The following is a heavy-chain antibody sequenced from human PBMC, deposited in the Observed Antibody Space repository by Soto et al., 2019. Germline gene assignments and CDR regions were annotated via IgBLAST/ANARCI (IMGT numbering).Heavy chain of an antibody. J-gene: IGHJ4*02. CDR3: ERDQGYCSGGSCYVAGY. Sequence: EVQLVESGGGLVQPGGSLTLSCAASGFTFSTYWMHWVRQAPGKGLVWVSRINSDGSTTDYADSVRGRFTISRDNAKNTLYLQMNSLRAEDTAVYYCERDQGYCSGGSCYVAGYWGQGTLVTVSS. CDR1: GFTFSTYW. CDR2: INSDGSTT. D-gene: IGHD2-15*01. V-gene: IGHV3-74*01.